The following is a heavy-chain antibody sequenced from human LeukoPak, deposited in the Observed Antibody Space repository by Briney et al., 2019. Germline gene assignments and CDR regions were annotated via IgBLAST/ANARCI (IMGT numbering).Heavy chain of an antibody. V-gene: IGHV3-21*01. D-gene: IGHD3-22*01. CDR1: GFTFSSYS. Sequence: PGGSLRLPCSASGFTFSSYSMNWVRQAPGKGLEWVSSINSRSSYVYYADSVKGRFTISRDNAKNSLYLQMNSLRAEDTAVYYCARGPTMKMDVWGKGTTVTVSS. CDR3: ARGPTMKMDV. J-gene: IGHJ6*04. CDR2: INSRSSYV.